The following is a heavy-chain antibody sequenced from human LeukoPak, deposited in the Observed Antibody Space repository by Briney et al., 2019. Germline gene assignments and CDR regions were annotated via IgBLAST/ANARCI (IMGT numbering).Heavy chain of an antibody. D-gene: IGHD3-22*01. V-gene: IGHV1-2*02. J-gene: IGHJ4*02. CDR2: INPNSGGT. CDR3: ARGVLSSGYSFDY. CDR1: GYTFTGYY. Sequence: ASVKLSCKASGYTFTGYYMHWVRHPPGQGLEWMGWINPNSGGTNYAQKFQGRVTMTRDTSISTAYMELSRLRSDDTAVYYCARGVLSSGYSFDYWGQGTLVTVSS.